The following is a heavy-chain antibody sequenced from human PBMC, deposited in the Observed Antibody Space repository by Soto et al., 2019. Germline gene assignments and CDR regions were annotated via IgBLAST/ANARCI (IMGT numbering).Heavy chain of an antibody. CDR2: IYSGGST. Sequence: EVQLVESGGGLVQPGGSLRLSCAASGFIVSSNYMNWVRQAPGKGLEWVSVIYSGGSTYYADSVKGRFTISRDNSKNTLYLQMNSLRDEDTAVYYCANLVGATYFDHWGQGTLVTVSS. CDR3: ANLVGATYFDH. D-gene: IGHD1-26*01. CDR1: GFIVSSNY. V-gene: IGHV3-66*01. J-gene: IGHJ4*02.